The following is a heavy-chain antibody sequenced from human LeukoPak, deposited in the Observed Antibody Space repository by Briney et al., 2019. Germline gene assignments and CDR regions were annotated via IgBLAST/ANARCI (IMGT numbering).Heavy chain of an antibody. CDR2: ISSSSSTM. V-gene: IGHV3-48*01. D-gene: IGHD6-13*01. Sequence: GGSLRLSCAASGFTFSSYNMNWVRQAPGKGLERVSYISSSSSTMYYADSVKGRFTISRDNAKNSLYPQMNSLRAEDTAVYYCARDVRWDYWGQGTLVTVSS. J-gene: IGHJ4*02. CDR3: ARDVRWDY. CDR1: GFTFSSYN.